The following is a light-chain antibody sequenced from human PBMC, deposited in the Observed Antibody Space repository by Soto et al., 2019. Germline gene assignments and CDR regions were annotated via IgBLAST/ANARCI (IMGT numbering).Light chain of an antibody. CDR3: SSSEPESTCA. V-gene: IGLV2-23*01. J-gene: IGLJ1*01. CDR1: SSDVGAYNS. CDR2: KGT. Sequence: QSVLAQPASVSGSPGQSVTISCTGTSSDVGAYNSVSWYQQHPDKAPQLMIYKGTQRPSGVSNRFSGSTSGNAASLTISGLQAGDESDYFCSSSEPESTCAFGPGTKVTV.